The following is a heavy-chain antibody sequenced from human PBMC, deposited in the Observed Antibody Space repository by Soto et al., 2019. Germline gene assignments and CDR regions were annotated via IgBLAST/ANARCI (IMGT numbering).Heavy chain of an antibody. CDR1: GFTFSSYA. Sequence: EVQLLESGGGLVQPGGSLRLSCAASGFTFSSYAMSWVRQAPGKGLEWVSAISGSGGSTYYADSVKGRFTISRDNSKNTLYLEMNSLRAEDTAVYYCAKGGGGDHYYMDVWGKGTTVTVSS. CDR2: ISGSGGST. D-gene: IGHD2-21*02. V-gene: IGHV3-23*01. CDR3: AKGGGGDHYYMDV. J-gene: IGHJ6*03.